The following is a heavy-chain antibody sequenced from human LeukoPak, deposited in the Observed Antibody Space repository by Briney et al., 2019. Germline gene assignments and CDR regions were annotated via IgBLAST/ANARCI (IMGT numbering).Heavy chain of an antibody. CDR2: IYHSGST. V-gene: IGHV4-30-2*01. J-gene: IGHJ4*01. D-gene: IGHD3-3*01. CDR3: ASNGGYDFWSGLYYFDY. CDR1: GGSISSGGYY. Sequence: SETLSLTCTVSGGSISSGGYYWSWIRQPPGKGLEWIGYIYHSGSTYYNPSLKSRVTISVDRSKNQFSLKLSSVTAADTAVYYCASNGGYDFWSGLYYFDYXXXGTLVTVSS.